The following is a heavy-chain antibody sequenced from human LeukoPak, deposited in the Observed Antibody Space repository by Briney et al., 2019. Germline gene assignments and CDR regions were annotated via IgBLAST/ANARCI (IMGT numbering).Heavy chain of an antibody. CDR3: ARDLGYSYGFDAFDI. Sequence: SETLSLTCTVSGGSISSYYRSWIRQSPGKGLECIGYIHYSGSTNYNPSLKSRVTISVDTSKNQFSLKLSSVTAADTAVYYCARDLGYSYGFDAFDIWGQGTMVTVSS. CDR2: IHYSGST. D-gene: IGHD5-18*01. CDR1: GGSISSYY. J-gene: IGHJ3*02. V-gene: IGHV4-59*01.